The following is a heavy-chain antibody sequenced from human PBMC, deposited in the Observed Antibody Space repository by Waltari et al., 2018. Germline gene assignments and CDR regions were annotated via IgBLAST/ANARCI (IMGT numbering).Heavy chain of an antibody. J-gene: IGHJ4*02. Sequence: QLQLQESGPGLVKPSGTLSLTCVVSGVSMISNYCWSWVRQSPGKGLEWIGQVDRSGRTNYNPSFASRVIMSLDTSINHFSLNMVSATAADTAVYYCARDRGRGLYLDSWGRGTLVSVSP. D-gene: IGHD2-15*01. CDR3: ARDRGRGLYLDS. V-gene: IGHV4-4*02. CDR1: GVSMISNYC. CDR2: VDRSGRT.